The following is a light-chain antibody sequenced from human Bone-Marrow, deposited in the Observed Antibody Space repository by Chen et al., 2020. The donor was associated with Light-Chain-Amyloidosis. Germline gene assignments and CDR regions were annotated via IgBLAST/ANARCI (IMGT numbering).Light chain of an antibody. Sequence: DIQMTQSPSYLSASVGDRVTITRRASQSIDTALNWYQQKRGRAPKFRIYGASSLQTGGPSRFRGSRAGTDFALTISSLQPEDFATCYCQQRYGAPTFGRGTKLDSK. V-gene: IGKV1-39*01. CDR1: QSIDTA. J-gene: IGKJ2*01. CDR2: GAS. CDR3: QQRYGAPT.